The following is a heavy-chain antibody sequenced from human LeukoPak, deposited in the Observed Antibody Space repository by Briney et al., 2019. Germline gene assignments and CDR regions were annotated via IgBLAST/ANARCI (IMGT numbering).Heavy chain of an antibody. D-gene: IGHD3-10*01. CDR3: AKSQYYYGSGSYYKVSFDN. Sequence: GGSLRLSCAASEFTFRNYAMNWVRQAPGKGLEWVSVMSGSGDSTYYVDSVKGRFTISRDNSKNTLYLQMNRLRAEDTAVYYCAKSQYYYGSGSYYKVSFDNWGQGTLVTVSS. V-gene: IGHV3-23*01. J-gene: IGHJ4*02. CDR2: MSGSGDST. CDR1: EFTFRNYA.